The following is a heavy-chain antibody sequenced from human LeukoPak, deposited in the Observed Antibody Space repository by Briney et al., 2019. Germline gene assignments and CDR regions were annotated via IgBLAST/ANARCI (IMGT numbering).Heavy chain of an antibody. J-gene: IGHJ6*02. CDR3: ARDGCSGGSCYPNYYYYGMDV. CDR1: GGSISSGGYY. Sequence: SQTLSLTCTVSGGSISSGGYYWSWMRQHPAKGLELIGYIYYSGSTYYNPSLKSRVTISVDTSKNQFSLKLSSVTAADTAVYYCARDGCSGGSCYPNYYYYGMDVWGQGTTVTVSS. CDR2: IYYSGST. D-gene: IGHD2-15*01. V-gene: IGHV4-31*03.